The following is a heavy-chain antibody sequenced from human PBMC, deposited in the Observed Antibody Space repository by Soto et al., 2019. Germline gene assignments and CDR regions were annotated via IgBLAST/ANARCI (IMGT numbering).Heavy chain of an antibody. CDR1: GYTFTSYD. D-gene: IGHD3-10*01. Sequence: ASVKVSCKASGYTFTSYDINWVRQATGQGLEWMGWMNPNSGNTGYAQKFQGRVTMTRDTSISTAYMELSRLRSDDTAVYYCARFSNYYGSGSYSVYYFDYWGQGTLVTVSS. J-gene: IGHJ4*02. CDR2: MNPNSGNT. CDR3: ARFSNYYGSGSYSVYYFDY. V-gene: IGHV1-8*01.